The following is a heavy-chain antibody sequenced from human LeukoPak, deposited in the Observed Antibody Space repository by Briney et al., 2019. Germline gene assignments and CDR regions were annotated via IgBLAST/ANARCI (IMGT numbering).Heavy chain of an antibody. D-gene: IGHD4-17*01. CDR2: TSYDGSNK. CDR1: GFTFSSYA. J-gene: IGHJ6*02. V-gene: IGHV3-30*04. CDR3: ARDLDGDYGSSYYYYGMDV. Sequence: GGSLRLSCAASGFTFSSYAMHWVRQAPGKGLEWVAVTSYDGSNKYYADSVKGRFTISRDNSKNTLYLQMNSLRAEDTAVYYCARDLDGDYGSSYYYYGMDVWGQGTTVTVSS.